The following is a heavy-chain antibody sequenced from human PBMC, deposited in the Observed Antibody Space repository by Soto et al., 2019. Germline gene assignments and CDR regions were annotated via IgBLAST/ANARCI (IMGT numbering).Heavy chain of an antibody. CDR1: GFSLSTSGVG. J-gene: IGHJ5*02. V-gene: IGHV2-5*01. CDR2: IYWNDDK. CDR3: AHAPTGYCSSTSCYAFNWFDP. D-gene: IGHD2-2*01. Sequence: QITLKESGPTLVKPTQTLTLTCTFSGFSLSTSGVGVGWIRQPPGKALEWLALIYWNDDKRYSPSLKSRLTITKDTSKTQVVLTMTNMDPVDTATYYCAHAPTGYCSSTSCYAFNWFDPWGQGTLVTVSS.